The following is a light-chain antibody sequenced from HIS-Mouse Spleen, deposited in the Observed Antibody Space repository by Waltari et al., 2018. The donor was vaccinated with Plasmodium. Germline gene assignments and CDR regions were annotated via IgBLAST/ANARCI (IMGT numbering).Light chain of an antibody. V-gene: IGKV3-15*01. J-gene: IGKJ1*01. CDR1: QSVSSN. CDR3: QQYNNWPAWT. CDR2: GAS. Sequence: EIVMTQSPATLSVSPGERATLSCRASQSVSSNLAWYQQKPGQAPRRLLYGASTRATGIPARFSGSGSGTEFTLTISSLQSEDFAVYYCQQYNNWPAWTFGQGTKVEIK.